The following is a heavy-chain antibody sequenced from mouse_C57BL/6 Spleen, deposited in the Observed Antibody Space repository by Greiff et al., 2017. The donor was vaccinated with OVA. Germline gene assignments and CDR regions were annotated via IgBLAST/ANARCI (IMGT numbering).Heavy chain of an antibody. V-gene: IGHV1-15*01. CDR2: IDPETGGT. CDR3: TREVTTVVEGPYDAMDY. CDR1: GYTFTDYE. D-gene: IGHD1-1*01. Sequence: QVQLQQSGAELVRPGASVTLSCKASGYTFTDYEMHWVKQTPVHGLEWIGAIDPETGGTAYNQKFKGKAILTADKSSSTAYMELRSLTSEDSAVYYCTREVTTVVEGPYDAMDYWGQGTSVTVSS. J-gene: IGHJ4*01.